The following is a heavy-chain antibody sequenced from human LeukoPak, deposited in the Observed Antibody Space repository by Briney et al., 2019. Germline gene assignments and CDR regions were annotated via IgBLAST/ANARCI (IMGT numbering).Heavy chain of an antibody. D-gene: IGHD1-20*01. Sequence: ASVKVSCKASGYTFTSYGISWVRQAPGQGLEWMGWISVYNGNTNYAQKLQGRVTMTTDTSTSTAYMELRSLRSDDTAVYYCARLYNWNYYYYTDVWGKGTTVTVSS. V-gene: IGHV1-18*01. CDR2: ISVYNGNT. J-gene: IGHJ6*03. CDR3: ARLYNWNYYYYTDV. CDR1: GYTFTSYG.